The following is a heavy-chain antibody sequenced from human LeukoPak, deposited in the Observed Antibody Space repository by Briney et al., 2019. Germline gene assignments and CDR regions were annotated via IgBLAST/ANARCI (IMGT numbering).Heavy chain of an antibody. CDR3: ARAYYGSGSYYMGWFDP. Sequence: SETLSLTCTVSGGSISSYYWSWIRQPPGKGLEWIGYIYYSGSTNYNPSLKSRVTISVDTSKNQFSLKLSSVTAADTAVYYCARAYYGSGSYYMGWFDPWGQGTLVTVSS. CDR1: GGSISSYY. D-gene: IGHD3-10*01. V-gene: IGHV4-59*12. J-gene: IGHJ5*02. CDR2: IYYSGST.